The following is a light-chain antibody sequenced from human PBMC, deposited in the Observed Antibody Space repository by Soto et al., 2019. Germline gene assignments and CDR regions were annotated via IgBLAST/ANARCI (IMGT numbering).Light chain of an antibody. CDR3: SSYAGSSNV. Sequence: QSVLTPPPSASGSPGKSVAISCTGTSSDVCGYNYVSWYQQHPGKSPKLMIYEVNKRPSGGPDRFSGSKSGTTSSLTVSGLQAEDEADYSCSSYAGSSNVFGTGTKVTVL. CDR2: EVN. CDR1: SSDVCGYNY. J-gene: IGLJ1*01. V-gene: IGLV2-8*01.